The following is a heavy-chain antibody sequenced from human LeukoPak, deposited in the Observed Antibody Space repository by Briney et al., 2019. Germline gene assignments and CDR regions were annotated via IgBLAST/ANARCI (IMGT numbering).Heavy chain of an antibody. Sequence: GGSLRLSCAASGFTFNTFNMNWVRQAPGKGLEWVSSITSGGDYIYYADTVKGRFTTSRDNAKNSLSLQLNSLRVEDTAVYYCARSHYDVLAASYKWTPDYWGQGTLVTVSS. CDR1: GFTFNTFN. D-gene: IGHD3-9*01. CDR3: ARSHYDVLAASYKWTPDY. CDR2: ITSGGDYI. J-gene: IGHJ4*02. V-gene: IGHV3-21*01.